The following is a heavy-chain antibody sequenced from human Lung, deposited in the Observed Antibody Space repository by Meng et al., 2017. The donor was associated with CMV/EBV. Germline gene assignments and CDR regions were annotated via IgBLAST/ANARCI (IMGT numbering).Heavy chain of an antibody. D-gene: IGHD6-13*01. CDR2: IYHSGST. CDR1: GGSISSSNW. J-gene: IGHJ4*02. Sequence: TCAVSGGSISSSNWWSWVRQPPGKGLEWLGEIYHSGSTNYNPSLKSRVTISVDKSKNQFSLKLSSVTAADTAVYYCARDSGYQQGLDYWGQGTLVTVSS. V-gene: IGHV4-4*02. CDR3: ARDSGYQQGLDY.